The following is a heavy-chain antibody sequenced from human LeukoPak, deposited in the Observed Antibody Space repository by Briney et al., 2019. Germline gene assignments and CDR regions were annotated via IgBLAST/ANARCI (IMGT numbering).Heavy chain of an antibody. CDR3: ARKRASGSRWFDP. CDR2: IYYSGST. D-gene: IGHD6-13*01. CDR1: GGSISSSSYY. Sequence: SETLSLTCTVSGGSISSSSYYWGWIRQPPGKGLEWIGSIYYSGSTYYNPSLKSRVTISVDTSKNQFSLKLSSVTAADTAVYYCARKRASGSRWFDPWGQGTLVTVSS. J-gene: IGHJ5*02. V-gene: IGHV4-39*07.